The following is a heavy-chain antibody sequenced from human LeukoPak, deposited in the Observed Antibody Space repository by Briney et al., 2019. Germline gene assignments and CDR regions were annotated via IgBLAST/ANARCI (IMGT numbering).Heavy chain of an antibody. D-gene: IGHD2-15*01. J-gene: IGHJ4*02. CDR3: VKDRCGTTCYSDFDS. CDR1: GFAFSSYA. CDR2: ISGSGGST. V-gene: IGHV3-23*01. Sequence: GGSLRLSCAASGFAFSSYAMSWVRQAPGKGLEWVSAISGSGGSTYYADSVKGRFTISRDNSKNTLDLQMNRLRAEDTAEYYCVKDRCGTTCYSDFDSWGQGTLVTVSS.